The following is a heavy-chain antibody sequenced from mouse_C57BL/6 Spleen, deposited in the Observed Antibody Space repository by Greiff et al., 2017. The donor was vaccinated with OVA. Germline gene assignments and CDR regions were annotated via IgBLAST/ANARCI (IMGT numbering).Heavy chain of an antibody. Sequence: QVQLQQPGAELVKPGASVKLSCKASGYTFTSYWMHWVKQRPGRGLEWLGRIDPNRGGTKYNEKFKSKATLTVDKPSSTAYMQLSSLTSEDSSVYYCARTSYSNYGGDYAMDYWGQGTSVTVSS. J-gene: IGHJ4*01. CDR2: IDPNRGGT. CDR1: GYTFTSYW. V-gene: IGHV1-72*01. D-gene: IGHD2-5*01. CDR3: ARTSYSNYGGDYAMDY.